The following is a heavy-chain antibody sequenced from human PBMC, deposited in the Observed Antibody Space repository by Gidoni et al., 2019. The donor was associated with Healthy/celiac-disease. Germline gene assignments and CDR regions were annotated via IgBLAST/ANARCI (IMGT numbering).Heavy chain of an antibody. CDR3: AKAGGVRGVIALFDY. Sequence: EVQLLASGGGLVQPGGSLRLSCAASGFTFSSYAMSWVRQAPGKGLEWVSAISGSGGSTYYADSVKGRFTISRDNSKKTLYLQMNSLRAEETAVYDCAKAGGVRGVIALFDYWGQGTLVTVSS. J-gene: IGHJ4*02. D-gene: IGHD3-10*01. CDR2: ISGSGGST. V-gene: IGHV3-23*01. CDR1: GFTFSSYA.